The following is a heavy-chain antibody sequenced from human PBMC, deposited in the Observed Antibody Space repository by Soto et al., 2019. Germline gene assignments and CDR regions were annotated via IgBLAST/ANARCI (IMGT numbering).Heavy chain of an antibody. CDR2: INHSGST. CDR1: GGSFSGYY. J-gene: IGHJ3*02. D-gene: IGHD3-9*01. Sequence: SETLCLTCAVYGGSFSGYYWSWIRQPPGKGLEWIGEINHSGSTNYNPSLKSRVTISVDTSKNQFSLKLSSVAAADTAVYYCARGIFYAFDIWGQGTMVT. V-gene: IGHV4-34*01. CDR3: ARGIFYAFDI.